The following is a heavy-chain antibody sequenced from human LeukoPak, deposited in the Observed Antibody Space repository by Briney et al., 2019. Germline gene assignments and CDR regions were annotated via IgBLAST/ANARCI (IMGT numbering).Heavy chain of an antibody. V-gene: IGHV4-31*03. CDR3: ARDPGATGWFDP. D-gene: IGHD5-12*01. CDR1: GGSISSGGYY. Sequence: SETLSLTCTVSGGSISSGGYYWSWIRQHPGKGLEWIGYIYYSGSTYYNPSLKSRVTISVDTSKNQFSLKPSSVTAADTAVYYCARDPGATGWFDPWGQGTLVTVSS. CDR2: IYYSGST. J-gene: IGHJ5*02.